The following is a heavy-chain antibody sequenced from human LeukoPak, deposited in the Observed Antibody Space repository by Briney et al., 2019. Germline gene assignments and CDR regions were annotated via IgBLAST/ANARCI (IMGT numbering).Heavy chain of an antibody. CDR2: AGWAGGTT. CDR1: GFSFHRYT. D-gene: IGHD3-10*02. Sequence: PGGSLRLSCATSGFSFHRYTIHWVRQAPGKGLEWVSLAGWAGGTTYYSDSVRGRFTISRDSGRTSVYLQMNSLTTDDTAFYFCAKELDTMFFDYWGQGALVTVSS. V-gene: IGHV3-43*01. CDR3: AKELDTMFFDY. J-gene: IGHJ4*02.